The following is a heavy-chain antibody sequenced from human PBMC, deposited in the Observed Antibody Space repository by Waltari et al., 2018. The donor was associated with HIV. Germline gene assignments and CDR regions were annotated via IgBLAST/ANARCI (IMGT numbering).Heavy chain of an antibody. CDR3: ARDRSPYYYDSSGYLDAFDI. CDR2: ISVYNGNT. Sequence: QVQLVQSGAEVKKPGASVKVSCKASTHLFTNYGVSWVRQATGPGLEWMGWISVYNGNTNYAQNLQGRVTMATDTSTNTVYMELRNLRSNDTALYYCARDRSPYYYDSSGYLDAFDIWGQGTMVTVSS. J-gene: IGHJ3*02. D-gene: IGHD3-22*01. CDR1: THLFTNYG. V-gene: IGHV1-18*01.